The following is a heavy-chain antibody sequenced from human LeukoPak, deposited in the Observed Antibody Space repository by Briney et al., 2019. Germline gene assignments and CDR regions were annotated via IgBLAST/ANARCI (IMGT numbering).Heavy chain of an antibody. Sequence: PGGSLRLSCTASGFTVSSNYMSWVRQAPGKGLEWVSVIYSGGSTYYADSVKGRFTISRDNSRNTLYLQMNSLRAEDTAVYYCARNAWLPETAGIYWGQGTLVTVSS. V-gene: IGHV3-53*01. CDR2: IYSGGST. D-gene: IGHD6-19*01. J-gene: IGHJ4*02. CDR3: ARNAWLPETAGIY. CDR1: GFTVSSNY.